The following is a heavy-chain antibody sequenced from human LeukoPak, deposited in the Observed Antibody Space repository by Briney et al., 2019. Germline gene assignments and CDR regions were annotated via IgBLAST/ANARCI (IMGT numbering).Heavy chain of an antibody. CDR1: GFTFSSYW. D-gene: IGHD1-14*01. V-gene: IGHV3-7*01. Sequence: GGSLRLSCAASGFTFSSYWMTWVRQAPGKGLEWVANIKQDGSEKYYEDSVKGRFTISRDNAKDSLYLQMNSLRAEDTAVHFCARVRRAKRQNRYYFYYYMDVWGKGTTVTVP. CDR3: ARVRRAKRQNRYYFYYYMDV. CDR2: IKQDGSEK. J-gene: IGHJ6*03.